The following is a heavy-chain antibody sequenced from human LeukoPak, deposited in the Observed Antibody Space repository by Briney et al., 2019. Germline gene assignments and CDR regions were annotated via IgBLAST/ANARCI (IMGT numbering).Heavy chain of an antibody. D-gene: IGHD1-26*01. CDR3: AREGGSYPPYFDY. J-gene: IGHJ4*02. Sequence: ASVKVSCKASGYTFTGYHMHWVRQAPGQGLEWMGWINPNSGGTNYAQKFQGRVTMTRDTSISTAYMELSRLRSDDTAVYYCAREGGSYPPYFDYWGQGTLVTVSS. V-gene: IGHV1-2*02. CDR2: INPNSGGT. CDR1: GYTFTGYH.